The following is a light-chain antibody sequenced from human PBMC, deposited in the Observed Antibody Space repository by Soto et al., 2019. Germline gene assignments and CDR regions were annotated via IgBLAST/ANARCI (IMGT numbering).Light chain of an antibody. V-gene: IGKV2-28*01. J-gene: IGKJ2*01. CDR1: QSLLHSDGRNY. CDR3: MQVPRTPPYT. Sequence: IVMTQSPLPLAVTPGEPASISCRSSQSLLHSDGRNYLDWYLQRQGQSPQLLIDLASLRAAGVPDRFSGCQSGTDFTLRISTVEADDFGVYYYMQVPRTPPYTFGHGTKLEIK. CDR2: LAS.